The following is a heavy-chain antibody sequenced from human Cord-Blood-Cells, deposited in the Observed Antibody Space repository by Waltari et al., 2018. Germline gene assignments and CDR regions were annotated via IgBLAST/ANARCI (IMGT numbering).Heavy chain of an antibody. V-gene: IGHV3-23*01. Sequence: EVQLLESGGGLVQPGGSLRLSCAASGFTFSSYAMSWVRQAPGKGLGWVSASSGSGGSTYYADSVKGRFTISRDNSKNTLYLQMSSLRAEDTAVYYCAKDRRGTGIPFDYWGQGTLVTVSS. CDR2: SSGSGGST. CDR1: GFTFSSYA. CDR3: AKDRRGTGIPFDY. J-gene: IGHJ4*02. D-gene: IGHD7-27*01.